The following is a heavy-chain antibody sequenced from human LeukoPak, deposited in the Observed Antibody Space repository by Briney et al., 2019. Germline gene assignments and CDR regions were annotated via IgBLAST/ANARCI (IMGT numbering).Heavy chain of an antibody. CDR2: FDPEDGET. V-gene: IGHV1-24*01. Sequence: ASVKVSCKVSGYTLTELSMHWVRQAPGKGLEWMGGFDPEDGETIYAQKFQGRVTMTEDTSTDTAYMELSSLRSEDTAVYYCATDLKYQLINTPITCDYWGQGTLVTVS. J-gene: IGHJ4*02. CDR3: ATDLKYQLINTPITCDY. D-gene: IGHD2-2*01. CDR1: GYTLTELS.